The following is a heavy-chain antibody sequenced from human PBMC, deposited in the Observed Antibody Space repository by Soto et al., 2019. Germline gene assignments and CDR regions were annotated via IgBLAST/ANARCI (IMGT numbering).Heavy chain of an antibody. CDR1: GFTFSSYE. CDR2: ISSSGSTI. CDR3: AKSPHSRRRWLLLYYFDY. Sequence: EVQLVESGGGLVQPGGSLRLSCAASGFTFSSYEMNWVRQAPGKGLEWVSYISSSGSTIYYADSVKGRFTISRDNAKNSLCLQMNSLRDEDTAVYYCAKSPHSRRRWLLLYYFDYWGQGSLVTVSS. J-gene: IGHJ4*02. D-gene: IGHD5-12*01. V-gene: IGHV3-48*03.